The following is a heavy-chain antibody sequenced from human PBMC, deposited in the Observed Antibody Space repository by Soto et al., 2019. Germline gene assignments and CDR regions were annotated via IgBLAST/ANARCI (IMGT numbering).Heavy chain of an antibody. Sequence: GASVKVSCKASGYTFTSYDINWVRQATGQGLEWMGWMNPNSGNTGYAQKFQGRVTMTRNTSISTAYMGLSSLRSEDTAVYYCARGAYYDILTGAYAFDIWGQGTMVTVSS. CDR1: GYTFTSYD. V-gene: IGHV1-8*01. CDR3: ARGAYYDILTGAYAFDI. D-gene: IGHD3-9*01. J-gene: IGHJ3*02. CDR2: MNPNSGNT.